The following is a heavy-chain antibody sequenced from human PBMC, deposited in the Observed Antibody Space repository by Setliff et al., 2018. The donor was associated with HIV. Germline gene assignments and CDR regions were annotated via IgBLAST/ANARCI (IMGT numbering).Heavy chain of an antibody. V-gene: IGHV4-39*01. CDR1: GGSISNNSYY. Sequence: SETLSLTCTVSGGSISNNSYYWGWVRQPPGKGLELIGNLFYNGNTYYNPSLKSRVTLSVDMSRNQFSLRLTSVTAADTGVYYCARHSDSSSWPPGGYYHYMDVWGKGTTVTVSS. CDR2: LFYNGNT. CDR3: ARHSDSSSWPPGGYYHYMDV. D-gene: IGHD6-13*01. J-gene: IGHJ6*03.